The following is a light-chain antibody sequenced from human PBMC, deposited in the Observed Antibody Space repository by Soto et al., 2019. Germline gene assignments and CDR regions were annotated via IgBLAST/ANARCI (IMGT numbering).Light chain of an antibody. CDR2: GAF. CDR1: PSVTNF. Sequence: EIVLTQSPATLSLSPGERATRSCRASPSVTNFLAWYQQKPGQAPKLLIYGAFNRATGIPARFSGSGSGTDFTLTISSLEPEDSAVYYCQQRNVWPPVTFGQGTRLDIK. V-gene: IGKV3-11*01. J-gene: IGKJ5*01. CDR3: QQRNVWPPVT.